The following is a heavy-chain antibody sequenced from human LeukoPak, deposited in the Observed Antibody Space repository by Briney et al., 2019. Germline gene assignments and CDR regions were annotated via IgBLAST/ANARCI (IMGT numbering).Heavy chain of an antibody. D-gene: IGHD3-10*01. CDR3: AKGGSYYTSSWFDP. V-gene: IGHV3-23*01. CDR2: ISGVSGST. CDR1: AFTFSTYP. Sequence: GGSLRLCCAASAFTFSTYPMSWVRQAPGKGLEWVSAISGVSGSTFYADSVKGRFTISRDNSKNTLYLEMNSLRAEDTAVYYCAKGGSYYTSSWFDPWGQGTLVTVSS. J-gene: IGHJ5*02.